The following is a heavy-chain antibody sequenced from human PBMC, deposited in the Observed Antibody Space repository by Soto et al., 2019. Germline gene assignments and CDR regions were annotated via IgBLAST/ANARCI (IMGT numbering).Heavy chain of an antibody. Sequence: QVQLLESGGGVVQPGRSLRLSCVGSGFIFSNNGMHWVRQTPGKGLEWVAFMSYDGSDTFYADSVKGRFTISRDNSKNTIILHMSNLRAEDKGMYYCTIVRVADSALDHWGQGTLVTVSS. CDR1: GFIFSNNG. CDR2: MSYDGSDT. D-gene: IGHD3-10*02. V-gene: IGHV3-30*03. J-gene: IGHJ4*02. CDR3: TIVRVADSALDH.